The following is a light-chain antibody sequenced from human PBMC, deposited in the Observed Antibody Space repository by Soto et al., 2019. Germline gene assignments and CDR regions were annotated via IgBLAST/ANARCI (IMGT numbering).Light chain of an antibody. Sequence: QSALTQPASVSGSPGQSLTISCSGSSDDVGGENLVSWYQQHPGRAPKLIIYEGIKRPSGVSDRFSGSKSGNTASLTISGLQAEDEADYSCCTRISHVVFGGGTKLTVL. J-gene: IGLJ2*01. CDR2: EGI. V-gene: IGLV2-23*01. CDR1: SDDVGGENL. CDR3: CTRISHVV.